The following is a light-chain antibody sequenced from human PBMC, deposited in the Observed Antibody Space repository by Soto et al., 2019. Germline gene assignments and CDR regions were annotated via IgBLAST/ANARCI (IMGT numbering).Light chain of an antibody. Sequence: QSALTQPASVSGSPGQSITISCTGTSSDVGGYNYVSWYQQHPGKAPKLMIYEVSNRPSGVSNRFSGYKSGKTASLTISGLQAEDEADYYCSSYTSSSTVVFGGGTKVTVL. J-gene: IGLJ2*01. CDR1: SSDVGGYNY. CDR3: SSYTSSSTVV. CDR2: EVS. V-gene: IGLV2-14*01.